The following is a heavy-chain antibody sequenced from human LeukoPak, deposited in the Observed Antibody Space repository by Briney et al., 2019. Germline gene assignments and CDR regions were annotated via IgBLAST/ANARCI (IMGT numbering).Heavy chain of an antibody. V-gene: IGHV1-18*01. CDR1: GYTFTSYG. J-gene: IGHJ6*02. Sequence: ASVKVSCKASGYTFTSYGIIWVRQAPGQGLEWMGWISAYNGNTNYAQKLQGRVTMTTDTSTSTAYMELRSLRSDDTAVYYCARNHTTYYDFWSGYYYYYGMDVWGQGTTVTVSS. CDR3: ARNHTTYYDFWSGYYYYYGMDV. D-gene: IGHD3-3*01. CDR2: ISAYNGNT.